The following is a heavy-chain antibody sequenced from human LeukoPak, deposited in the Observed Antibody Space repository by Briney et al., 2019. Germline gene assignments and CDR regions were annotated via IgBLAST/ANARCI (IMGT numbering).Heavy chain of an antibody. J-gene: IGHJ6*02. Sequence: SETLSLSCAVYGGSFSGYYWSWIRQPPGKGLEWIGEINHSGSTNYNPSLKSRVTISVDTSKNQFSLKLSSVTAADTAVYYCAREASSSWYPTYYYYGMDVWAKGPRSPSP. V-gene: IGHV4-34*01. D-gene: IGHD6-13*01. CDR2: INHSGST. CDR1: GGSFSGYY. CDR3: AREASSSWYPTYYYYGMDV.